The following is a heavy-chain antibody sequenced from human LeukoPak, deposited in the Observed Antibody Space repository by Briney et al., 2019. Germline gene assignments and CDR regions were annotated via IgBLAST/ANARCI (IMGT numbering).Heavy chain of an antibody. D-gene: IGHD6-19*01. CDR2: FDPEDGGT. Sequence: GASVKVSCKVSGYTLTELSMHWVRQAPGKGLEWMGGFDPEDGGTIYAQKFQGRVTMTEDTSTDTAYMELSSLRSEDTAVYYCARDHSSGWYGEFDYWGQGTLVTVSS. V-gene: IGHV1-24*01. J-gene: IGHJ4*02. CDR3: ARDHSSGWYGEFDY. CDR1: GYTLTELS.